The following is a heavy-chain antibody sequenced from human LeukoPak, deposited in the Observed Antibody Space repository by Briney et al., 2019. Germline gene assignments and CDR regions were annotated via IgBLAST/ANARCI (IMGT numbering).Heavy chain of an antibody. Sequence: PGGSLRLSCAASGFTFSSYSMNWVRQAPGKGLEWVSSISSSSSYIYYADSVKGRFTISRDNAKNSLYLQMNSLRAEDTAVYYCARDHSGWYYFDYWSQGTLVTVSS. J-gene: IGHJ4*02. D-gene: IGHD6-19*01. CDR3: ARDHSGWYYFDY. V-gene: IGHV3-21*01. CDR1: GFTFSSYS. CDR2: ISSSSSYI.